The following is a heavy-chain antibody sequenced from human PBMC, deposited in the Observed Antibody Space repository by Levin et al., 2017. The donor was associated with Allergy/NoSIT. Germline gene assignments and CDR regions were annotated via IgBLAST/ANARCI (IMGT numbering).Heavy chain of an antibody. J-gene: IGHJ5*01. CDR3: TTEHDYGDYTNCFES. V-gene: IGHV3-15*07. D-gene: IGHD4-17*01. Sequence: GGSLRLSCEASGINFSNAWMNWVRQTPGKGLEWVGRIKSKIDGGTIAYAAPVKDRFIISRDDSKNTLLLHMNNLKTEDAAVYYCTTEHDYGDYTNCFESWGRGTLVTVSS. CDR2: IKSKIDGGTI. CDR1: GINFSNAW.